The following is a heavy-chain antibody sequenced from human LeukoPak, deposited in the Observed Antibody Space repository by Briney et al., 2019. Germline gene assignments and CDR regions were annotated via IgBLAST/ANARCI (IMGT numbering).Heavy chain of an antibody. CDR3: ARSLRYDSSGLPIQNWFDP. D-gene: IGHD3-22*01. Sequence: GASVKVSCKASGYTFTSYGISWVRQAPGQGLEWMGWISAYNGNTNYAQKLQGRVTMTTDTSTSTAYMELRSLRSDDTAVYYCARSLRYDSSGLPIQNWFDPWGQGTLVTVSS. J-gene: IGHJ5*02. V-gene: IGHV1-18*01. CDR1: GYTFTSYG. CDR2: ISAYNGNT.